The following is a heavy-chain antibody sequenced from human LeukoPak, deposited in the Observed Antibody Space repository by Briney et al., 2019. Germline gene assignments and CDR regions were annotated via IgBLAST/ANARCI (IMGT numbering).Heavy chain of an antibody. D-gene: IGHD3-3*01. CDR2: FDPEDGET. V-gene: IGHV1-24*01. CDR1: GYTLTELS. CDR3: ATRDFWSGYTDGYYFDY. J-gene: IGHJ4*02. Sequence: ASVKVSCKVSGYTLTELSMHWVRQAPGKGLEWMGGFDPEDGETIYPQKFQGRVTMTEDTSTDTAYMELSSLRSEDTAVYYCATRDFWSGYTDGYYFDYWGQGTLVTVSS.